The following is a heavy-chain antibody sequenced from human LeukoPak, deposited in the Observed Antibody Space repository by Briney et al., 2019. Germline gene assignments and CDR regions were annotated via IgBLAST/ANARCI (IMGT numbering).Heavy chain of an antibody. CDR3: TTVPESYGWFDP. Sequence: PGGSLRLSCAASGFTFSNAWMSWVRQAPGKGLEWVGRIKSKTDCGTTDYAAPVKGRFTISRDDSKNTLYLQMNSLKTEDTAVYYCTTVPESYGWFDPWGQGTLVTVSS. V-gene: IGHV3-15*01. CDR1: GFTFSNAW. CDR2: IKSKTDCGTT. D-gene: IGHD5-18*01. J-gene: IGHJ5*02.